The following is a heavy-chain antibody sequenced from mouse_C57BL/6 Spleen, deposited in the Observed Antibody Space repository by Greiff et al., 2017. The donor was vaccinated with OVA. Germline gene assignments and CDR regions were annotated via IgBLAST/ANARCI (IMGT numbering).Heavy chain of an antibody. V-gene: IGHV1-63*01. D-gene: IGHD2-2*01. CDR2: IYPGGGYT. CDR3: ARYGYDGDY. CDR1: GYTFTNYW. J-gene: IGHJ2*01. Sequence: VKLVESGAELVRPGTSVKMSCKASGYTFTNYWIGWAKQRPGHGLEWIGDIYPGGGYTNYNEKFKGKATLTAEKSSSTAYMQFSSLTSEDSAIYYCARYGYDGDYWGQGTTLTVSS.